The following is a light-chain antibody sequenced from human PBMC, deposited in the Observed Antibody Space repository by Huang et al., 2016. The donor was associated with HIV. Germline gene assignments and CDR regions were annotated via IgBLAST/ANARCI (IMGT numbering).Light chain of an antibody. CDR2: LGS. Sequence: EIVMVQSPASLSVTPGEAASITCRSSQSLLHSNGHTYLDWYWQKPGQSPQLLIYLGSTRASGVPDRFSGSGSGTDFTLRINRVEAGDVGVYYCMQGLQTWTFGQGTKVEI. CDR1: QSLLHSNGHTY. J-gene: IGKJ1*01. V-gene: IGKV2-28*01. CDR3: MQGLQTWT.